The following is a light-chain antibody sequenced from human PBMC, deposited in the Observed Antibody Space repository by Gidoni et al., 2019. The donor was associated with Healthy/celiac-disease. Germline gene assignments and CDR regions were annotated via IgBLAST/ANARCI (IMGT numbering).Light chain of an antibody. CDR2: DAS. CDR3: QQSGSSPYT. Sequence: EIVLTQSPGTLSLSPGERVTLSCRASQSVTNNYLAWYQQKPGQAPRLVIYDASNRATGIPDRFSGSGSGPDFTLTISRLEPEDFAVYYCQQSGSSPYTFGQGSKLEIK. CDR1: QSVTNNY. V-gene: IGKV3-20*01. J-gene: IGKJ2*01.